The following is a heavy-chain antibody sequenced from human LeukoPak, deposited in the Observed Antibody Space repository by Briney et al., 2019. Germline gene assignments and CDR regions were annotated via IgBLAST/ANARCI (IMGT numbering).Heavy chain of an antibody. Sequence: GGPLKLSCAASGFSFSSYAMSWVRQAPGKGLEWVSSISGSGDNTYYAESVKGRFTISRDNSKNTLYLQMNSLRAEDTAVYYCAKDHPFYYDSSSHNSWGQGTLVTVSS. J-gene: IGHJ5*02. CDR3: AKDHPFYYDSSSHNS. CDR2: ISGSGDNT. V-gene: IGHV3-23*01. CDR1: GFSFSSYA. D-gene: IGHD3-22*01.